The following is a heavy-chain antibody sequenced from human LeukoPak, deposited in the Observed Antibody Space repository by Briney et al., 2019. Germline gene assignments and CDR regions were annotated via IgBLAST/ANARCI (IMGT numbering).Heavy chain of an antibody. Sequence: GGSLRLSCAASGFTFSLYGMTWVRQAPGKGLVGVSRISTDGSSTTYADSVKGRFTISRDNAKNTLYLEMNSLRAEDTAVYYCARDRYCTTTRCSDYWGQGTLVTVSS. CDR1: GFTFSLYG. J-gene: IGHJ4*02. V-gene: IGHV3-74*03. D-gene: IGHD2-2*01. CDR3: ARDRYCTTTRCSDY. CDR2: ISTDGSST.